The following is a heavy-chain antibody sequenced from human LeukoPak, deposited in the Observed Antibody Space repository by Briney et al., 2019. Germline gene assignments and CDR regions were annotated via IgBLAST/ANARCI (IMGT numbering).Heavy chain of an antibody. V-gene: IGHV4-30-2*01. D-gene: IGHD6-19*01. J-gene: IGHJ5*02. CDR1: GGSISSGGYS. Sequence: PSETLSLTCAVSGGSISSGGYSWSWIRQPPGKGLEWIGYIYHSGSTYYNPSLKSRVTISVDRSKNQFSLKLSSVTAADTAVYYCARAGSQYSSKNWFDPWGQGTLVTVSS. CDR2: IYHSGST. CDR3: ARAGSQYSSKNWFDP.